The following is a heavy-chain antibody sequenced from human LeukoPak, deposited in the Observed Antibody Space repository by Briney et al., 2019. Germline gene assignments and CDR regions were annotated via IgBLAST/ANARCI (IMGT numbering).Heavy chain of an antibody. D-gene: IGHD3-22*01. CDR1: GGSISSGEYY. CDR3: ARHGADSSGDSDYFDY. CDR2: IYYSGST. V-gene: IGHV4-30-4*01. Sequence: SETLSLTCTVSGGSISSGEYYWRWPRQPPRRGLEWLGQIYYSGSTYYNPSLKSRVTISVDTSKNQFCMKLSCVTAADTAVYYCARHGADSSGDSDYFDYWGQGTLVTVSS. J-gene: IGHJ4*02.